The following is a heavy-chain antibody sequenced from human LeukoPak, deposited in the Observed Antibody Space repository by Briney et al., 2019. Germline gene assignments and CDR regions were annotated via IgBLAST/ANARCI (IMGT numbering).Heavy chain of an antibody. V-gene: IGHV3-23*01. CDR1: GFTFSSYA. CDR3: AKVPSSSWSYFDY. CDR2: ISGSGGST. D-gene: IGHD6-13*01. Sequence: GGSLRLSCAASGFTFSSYALSWVRQAPGKGLEWVSAISGSGGSTYYADSVKGRFTISRDNSKNTLYLQMNSLRAEDTAVYYCAKVPSSSWSYFDYWGQGTLVTVSS. J-gene: IGHJ4*02.